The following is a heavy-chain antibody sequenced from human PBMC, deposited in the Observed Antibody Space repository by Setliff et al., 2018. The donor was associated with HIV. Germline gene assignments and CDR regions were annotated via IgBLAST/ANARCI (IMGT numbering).Heavy chain of an antibody. CDR2: IYHSGST. J-gene: IGHJ4*02. V-gene: IGHV4-4*02. CDR1: GFTFSGSA. Sequence: PGGSLRLSCAASGFTFSGSAMHWVRQPPGKGLEWIGEIYHSGSTNYNPSLKSRVTISVDKSKNQFSLKLSSVTAADTAVYYCARGRIRSRLSDYWGQGTLVTVSS. D-gene: IGHD3-16*02. CDR3: ARGRIRSRLSDY.